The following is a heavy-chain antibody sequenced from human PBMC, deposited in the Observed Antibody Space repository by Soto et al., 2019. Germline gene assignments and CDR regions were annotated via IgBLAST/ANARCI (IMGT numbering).Heavy chain of an antibody. CDR1: GYTFAANY. Sequence: QVQLVQSGSEVKKPGASVRVSCRTSGYTFAANYIHWVRQAPGKGLEWMGWINPKSDETKFSQKFQGRVALTKDTTSNTVHLDVANLRSEDTAVYYCARWTSRGCYDSWGQGTLITASS. V-gene: IGHV1-2*02. J-gene: IGHJ4*02. CDR2: INPKSDET. CDR3: ARWTSRGCYDS. D-gene: IGHD3-16*01.